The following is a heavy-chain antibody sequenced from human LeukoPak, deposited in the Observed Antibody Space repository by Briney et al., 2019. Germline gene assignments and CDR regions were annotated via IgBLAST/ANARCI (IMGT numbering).Heavy chain of an antibody. CDR3: ARAIMVRGVTYSFDY. CDR1: GFTVSSNY. Sequence: PGGSLRLSCAASGFTVSSNYMSRVRQAPGKGLEWIGEINHSGSTNYNPSLKSRVTISVDTSKNQFSLKLSSVTAADTAVYYCARAIMVRGVTYSFDYWGQGTLVTVSS. J-gene: IGHJ4*02. CDR2: INHSGST. V-gene: IGHV4-34*01. D-gene: IGHD3-10*01.